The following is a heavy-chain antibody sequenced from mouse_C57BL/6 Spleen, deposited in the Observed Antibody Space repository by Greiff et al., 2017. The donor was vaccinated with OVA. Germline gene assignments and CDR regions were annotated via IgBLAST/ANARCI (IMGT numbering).Heavy chain of an antibody. V-gene: IGHV2-9*01. J-gene: IGHJ4*01. CDR3: AKHGLGAMDY. D-gene: IGHD3-3*01. CDR2: IWGGGGT. Sequence: VQLQQSGPGLVAPSQSLSITCTVSGFSLTSYGVAWVRQPPGQGLEWLGVIWGGGGTTYNSALMSRLGISTDNSKSHVFLKMNSMQTDDTATDYCAKHGLGAMDYWGQGTAVTVSA. CDR1: GFSLTSYG.